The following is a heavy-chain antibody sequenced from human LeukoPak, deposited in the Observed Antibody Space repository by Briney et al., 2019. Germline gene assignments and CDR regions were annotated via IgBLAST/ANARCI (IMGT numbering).Heavy chain of an antibody. CDR2: IKSKTDGGTT. CDR3: TTATRFLEWLSDY. Sequence: WIRQPPGKGLEWVGRIKSKTDGGTTDYAAPVKGRFTISRDDSKNTLYLQMNSLKTEDTAVYYCTTATRFLEWLSDYWGQGTLVTVSS. V-gene: IGHV3-15*01. D-gene: IGHD3-3*01. J-gene: IGHJ4*02.